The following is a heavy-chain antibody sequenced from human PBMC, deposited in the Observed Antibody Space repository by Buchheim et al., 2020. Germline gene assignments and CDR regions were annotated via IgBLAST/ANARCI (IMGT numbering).Heavy chain of an antibody. V-gene: IGHV3-48*03. CDR3: ARFEDSSAYLYFYYGMDV. Sequence: DVQLVESGGGFVQPGGSLGLSCAASGFSFSTYEMNWFRQAPGEGLKWLSHISSGGTTIYYADSVKGRFTISRDNAKNPVYLQMNSLTAEDTAVYYCARFEDSSAYLYFYYGMDVWGQGT. J-gene: IGHJ6*02. CDR1: GFSFSTYE. D-gene: IGHD3-22*01. CDR2: ISSGGTTI.